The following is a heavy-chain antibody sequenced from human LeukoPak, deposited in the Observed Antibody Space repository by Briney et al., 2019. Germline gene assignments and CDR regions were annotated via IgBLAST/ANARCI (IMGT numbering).Heavy chain of an antibody. CDR3: ARDPGIVGAYHFDY. D-gene: IGHD1-26*01. CDR1: GGSISSYY. CDR2: IYYSGST. V-gene: IGHV4-59*12. Sequence: SETLSLTCTLSGGSISSYYWSWIRQPPGKGLEWIGYIYYSGSTNYNPSLKSRVTISVDTSKNQFSLKLSSVTAADTAVYYCARDPGIVGAYHFDYWGQGTLVTVSS. J-gene: IGHJ4*02.